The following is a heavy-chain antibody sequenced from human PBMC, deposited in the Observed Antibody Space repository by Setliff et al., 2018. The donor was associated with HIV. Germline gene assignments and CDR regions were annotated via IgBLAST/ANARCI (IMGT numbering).Heavy chain of an antibody. Sequence: PSETLSLTCAVSGYSIGSGYSWGWIRQPPGKGLEWIGSIYHSGSTYYNPSLKSRVTISVDTSKNQFSLKLSSVTAADTAVYYCASAEPPIYSSGWRGVGYFDYWGQGTLVTVSS. CDR1: GYSIGSGYS. V-gene: IGHV4-38-2*01. J-gene: IGHJ4*02. CDR3: ASAEPPIYSSGWRGVGYFDY. CDR2: IYHSGST. D-gene: IGHD6-19*01.